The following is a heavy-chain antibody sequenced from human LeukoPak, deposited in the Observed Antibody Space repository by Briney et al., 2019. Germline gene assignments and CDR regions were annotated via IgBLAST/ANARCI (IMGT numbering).Heavy chain of an antibody. CDR1: GESVSSINGA. CDR2: TYYRSKWYS. V-gene: IGHV6-1*01. Sequence: SQTLSVTCAISGESVSSINGAWNWIRQSPSRGLEWLGRTYYRSKWYSDYADSMKGRITINPDTSKIQFSLQLNSVTPEDTAVYYCARDEGRSGWYTFDYWGQGSLVTVSS. D-gene: IGHD6-19*01. CDR3: ARDEGRSGWYTFDY. J-gene: IGHJ4*02.